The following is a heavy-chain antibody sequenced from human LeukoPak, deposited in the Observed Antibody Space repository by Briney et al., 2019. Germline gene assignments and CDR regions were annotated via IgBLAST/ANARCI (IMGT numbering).Heavy chain of an antibody. CDR1: XXXXXXXX. V-gene: IGHV3-30*03. CDR3: TVSGSYWGFDY. Sequence: SXXLSCAASXXXXXXXXMHXVXQAPXXXXXXXAVISYDGSNKYYADSVKGRFTISRDNSKNTLYLQMNSLRAEDTAVYYCTVSGSYWGFDYWGQGTLVTVSS. J-gene: IGHJ4*02. CDR2: ISYDGSNK. D-gene: IGHD1-26*01.